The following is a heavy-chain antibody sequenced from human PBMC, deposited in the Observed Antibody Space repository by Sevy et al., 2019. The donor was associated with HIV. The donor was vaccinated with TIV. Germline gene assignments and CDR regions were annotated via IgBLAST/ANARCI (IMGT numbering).Heavy chain of an antibody. D-gene: IGHD2-15*01. CDR3: ARFVGYCSGGRCSIIDF. CDR1: GFSLSDHA. Sequence: GGSLRLSCAASGFSLSDHAVSWVRQTPGKGLEWLAVISYNGRNQYYADSVKGRFTISKDDSKNTLYLQLNSLRAEEPAVYYCARFVGYCSGGRCSIIDFWGQGTLVTVSS. J-gene: IGHJ4*02. CDR2: ISYNGRNQ. V-gene: IGHV3-30*04.